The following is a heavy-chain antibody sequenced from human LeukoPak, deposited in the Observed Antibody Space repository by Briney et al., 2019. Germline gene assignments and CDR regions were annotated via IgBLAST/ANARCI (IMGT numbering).Heavy chain of an antibody. J-gene: IGHJ4*02. CDR3: ARADGYNLDY. CDR1: GGTFSSYA. CDR2: IIPIFGIA. V-gene: IGHV1-69*04. D-gene: IGHD5-24*01. Sequence: GASVKVSCKASGGTFSSYAISWVRQAPGQGLEWMGRIIPIFGIANYAQKFQGRVTITADKSTSTAYMELSSLRSEDTALYYCARADGYNLDYWGQGTLVTVSS.